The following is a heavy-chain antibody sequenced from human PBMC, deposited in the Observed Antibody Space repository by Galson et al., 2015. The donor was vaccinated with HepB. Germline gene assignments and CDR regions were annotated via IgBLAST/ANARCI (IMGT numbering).Heavy chain of an antibody. CDR2: ISYDGSNK. CDR1: GFTFSSYA. V-gene: IGHV3-30-3*01. D-gene: IGHD1-26*01. J-gene: IGHJ6*03. Sequence: SLRLSCAASGFTFSSYAMHWVRQAPGKGLEWVAVISYDGSNKYYADSVKGRFTISRDNSKNTLYLQMNSLRAEDTAVYYCARDWESMDAWGKGTTVTVSS. CDR3: ARDWESMDA.